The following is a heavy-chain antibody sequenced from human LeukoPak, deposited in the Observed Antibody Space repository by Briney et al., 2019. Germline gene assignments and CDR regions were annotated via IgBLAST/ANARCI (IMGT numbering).Heavy chain of an antibody. D-gene: IGHD3-22*01. CDR1: GFTFSSYS. CDR2: ISSSSSYI. Sequence: PGGSLRLSCAASGFTFSSYSMNWVRQAPGKGLEWVSSISSSSSYIYYADSVKGRFTISRDNAKNSLYLQMNSLRAEDTAVYYCARDQGRYYYDSSGYHYWGQGTLVTVSS. V-gene: IGHV3-21*01. J-gene: IGHJ4*02. CDR3: ARDQGRYYYDSSGYHY.